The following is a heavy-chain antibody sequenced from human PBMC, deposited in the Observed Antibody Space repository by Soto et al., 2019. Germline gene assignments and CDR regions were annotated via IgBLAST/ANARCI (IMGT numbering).Heavy chain of an antibody. CDR3: ARVQVNYDFWSGYYRYDAFDI. V-gene: IGHV1-3*01. D-gene: IGHD3-3*01. CDR2: INAGNGNT. Sequence: QVQLVQSGAEVKKPGASVKVSCKASGYTFTSYAMHWVRQAPGQRLEWMGWINAGNGNTKYSQKFQGRVTITRDTTGSTAYMGLSSLRSEDTAVYYCARVQVNYDFWSGYYRYDAFDIWCQGTMVTGSS. J-gene: IGHJ3*02. CDR1: GYTFTSYA.